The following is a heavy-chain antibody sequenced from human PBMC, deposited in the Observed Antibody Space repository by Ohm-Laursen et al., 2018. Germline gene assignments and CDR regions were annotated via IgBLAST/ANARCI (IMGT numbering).Heavy chain of an antibody. CDR3: ANEEQQLVLTYYFDY. CDR1: GFTFSDHY. D-gene: IGHD6-13*01. Sequence: SLRLSCAASGFTFSDHYMDWVRQAPGRGLEWLGRIRNKANTYTTAYAASVKGRFTISRDDSKNSLYLQMNSLKTEDTAVYYCANEEQQLVLTYYFDYWGQGTLVTVSS. J-gene: IGHJ4*02. CDR2: IRNKANTYTT. V-gene: IGHV3-72*01.